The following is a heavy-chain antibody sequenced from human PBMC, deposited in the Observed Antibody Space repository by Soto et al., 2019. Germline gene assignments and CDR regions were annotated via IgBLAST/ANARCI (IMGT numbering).Heavy chain of an antibody. V-gene: IGHV3-33*01. J-gene: IGHJ6*02. Sequence: PGGSLRLSCAASGFTFSSYGIHWVRQAPGKGLDWVAVIWYDESNIYYADSVKGRFTISRDNSKNTLFLQMNSLRAEDTAVYYCARDDIPGIAVAIYGMDVWGQGTTVTVSS. CDR3: ARDDIPGIAVAIYGMDV. D-gene: IGHD6-19*01. CDR1: GFTFSSYG. CDR2: IWYDESNI.